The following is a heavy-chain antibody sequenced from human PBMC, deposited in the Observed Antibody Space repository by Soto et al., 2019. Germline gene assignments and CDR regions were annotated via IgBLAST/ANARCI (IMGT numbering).Heavy chain of an antibody. CDR1: GYTFTSYD. Sequence: QVQLVQSGAEVKKPGASVKVSCKASGYTFTSYDINWVRQATGQGLEWMGWMNPNSGNTGYAQKFQGRVTITRNTSISTSSMELSSLRSGDTAVYYWVREGTVAVNDYWGQGTLVTVSS. V-gene: IGHV1-8*01. J-gene: IGHJ4*02. CDR2: MNPNSGNT. CDR3: VREGTVAVNDY. D-gene: IGHD6-19*01.